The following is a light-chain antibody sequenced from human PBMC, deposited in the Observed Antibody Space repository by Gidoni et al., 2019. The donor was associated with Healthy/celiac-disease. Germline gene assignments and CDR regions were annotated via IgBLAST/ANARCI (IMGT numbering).Light chain of an antibody. CDR3: QSYDSSLHVV. Sequence: QSVLTQPPSVSWSPGQRVTIPCTRSSPNIGADYDVHWYQQLPGTAPKLLIYGNSNRPSGVPNRFSGSKSGTSASLAITGLQAEDEADYYCQSYDSSLHVVFGGGTKLTVL. J-gene: IGLJ2*01. CDR1: SPNIGADYD. CDR2: GNS. V-gene: IGLV1-40*01.